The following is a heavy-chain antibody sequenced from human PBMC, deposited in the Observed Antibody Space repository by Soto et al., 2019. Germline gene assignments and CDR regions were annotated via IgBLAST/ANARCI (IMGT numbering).Heavy chain of an antibody. Sequence: QVQLVQSGAEVKKPGSSVKVSCKASGGTFSSYAISWVRQAPGQGLEWMGGIIPIFGTANYAQKFQGRVTITADESTSTAYMELSSLRSEDTAVYYCARDAYCGGDCYSRSSDAFDIWGQGTMVTVSS. CDR2: IIPIFGTA. J-gene: IGHJ3*02. V-gene: IGHV1-69*01. D-gene: IGHD2-21*02. CDR1: GGTFSSYA. CDR3: ARDAYCGGDCYSRSSDAFDI.